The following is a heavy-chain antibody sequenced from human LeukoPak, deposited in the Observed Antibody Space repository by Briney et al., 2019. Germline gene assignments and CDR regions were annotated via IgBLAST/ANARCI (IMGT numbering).Heavy chain of an antibody. CDR3: ARAWSGILAYDAFDI. V-gene: IGHV1-69*05. CDR2: IIPIYDSA. D-gene: IGHD3-3*01. J-gene: IGHJ3*02. Sequence: ASVKVSFKASGGALSSSAVSWLRLAPGQGLEWLGGIIPIYDSADYAQRFQGRVKISTDESTSTLFLELSSLTPEDTAVYYCARAWSGILAYDAFDIWGQGTMIIVSS. CDR1: GGALSSSA.